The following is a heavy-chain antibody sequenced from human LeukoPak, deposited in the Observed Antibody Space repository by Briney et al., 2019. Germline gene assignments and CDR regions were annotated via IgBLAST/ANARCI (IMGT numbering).Heavy chain of an antibody. Sequence: GGSLRLSCAASGFTFSSYAMSWVRQAPGKGLEWVSAISGSGGSTYYADSVKGRFTISRDNSKNTLYLQMNSLRAEDTAVYYCAKVTYYDFWSGSLPNWFDPWGQGTLVTVSS. D-gene: IGHD3-3*01. J-gene: IGHJ5*02. V-gene: IGHV3-23*01. CDR3: AKVTYYDFWSGSLPNWFDP. CDR1: GFTFSSYA. CDR2: ISGSGGST.